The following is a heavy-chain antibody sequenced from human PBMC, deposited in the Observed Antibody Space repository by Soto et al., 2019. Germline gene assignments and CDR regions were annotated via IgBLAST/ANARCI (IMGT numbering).Heavy chain of an antibody. D-gene: IGHD3-10*01. V-gene: IGHV3-23*01. Sequence: EVQLLESGGDLVQPGGSLRLSCEASGFTFSNYAMGWVRQAPGKGLEWVTGISARGGTTYYVDSVKGRFTISRDNSKNTLYLQMNALRAEDRAVYYCAKDRGFGAGHGMDVWGQGTTVTVSS. J-gene: IGHJ6*02. CDR3: AKDRGFGAGHGMDV. CDR2: ISARGGTT. CDR1: GFTFSNYA.